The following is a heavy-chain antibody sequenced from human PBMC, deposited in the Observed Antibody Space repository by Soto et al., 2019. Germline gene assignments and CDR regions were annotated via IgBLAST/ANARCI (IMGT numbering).Heavy chain of an antibody. CDR1: GYTFRNHW. V-gene: IGHV3-74*01. J-gene: IGHJ4*02. CDR3: ATAEVDY. CDR2: MNSDGSII. Sequence: GGPLRLSCAIAGYTFRNHWKHWVRQAPGKGLEWVSRMNSDGSIINYKDSVKGRFTVSRDNAKNTLYLQMNSLRVEDTAVYYCATAEVDYWGPGTLVTVSS.